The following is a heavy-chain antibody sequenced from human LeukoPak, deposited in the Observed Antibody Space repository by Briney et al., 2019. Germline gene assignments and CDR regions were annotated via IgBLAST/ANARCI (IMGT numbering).Heavy chain of an antibody. Sequence: GGSLRLSCAVSGFTFSSYGMHWVRQAPGKGLEWVAVISYDGSNKYYADSVKGRFTISRDNSKNTLYLQMNSLRAEDTAVYYCAKASPHDSSGSRVYGMDVWGQGTTVTVSS. D-gene: IGHD3-22*01. CDR3: AKASPHDSSGSRVYGMDV. V-gene: IGHV3-30*18. J-gene: IGHJ6*02. CDR2: ISYDGSNK. CDR1: GFTFSSYG.